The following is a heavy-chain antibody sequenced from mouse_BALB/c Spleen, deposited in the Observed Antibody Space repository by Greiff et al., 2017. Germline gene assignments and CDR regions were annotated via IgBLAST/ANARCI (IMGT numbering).Heavy chain of an antibody. CDR2: IDPETGGT. J-gene: IGHJ4*01. CDR3: TWTITTVVATRAMDY. Sequence: QVQLKESGAELVRPGASVTLSCKASGYTFTDYEMHWVKQTPVHGLEWIGAIDPETGGTAYNQKFKGKATLTADKSSSTAYMELRSLTSEDSAVYYCTWTITTVVATRAMDYWGQGTSVTVSS. D-gene: IGHD1-1*01. CDR1: GYTFTDYE. V-gene: IGHV1-15*01.